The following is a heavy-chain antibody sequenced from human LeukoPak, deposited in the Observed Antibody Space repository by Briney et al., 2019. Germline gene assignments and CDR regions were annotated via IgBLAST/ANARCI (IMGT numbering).Heavy chain of an antibody. CDR3: ARDADTAMVFGSYYYYGMDV. CDR1: GGSISSYY. CDR2: IYTSGST. Sequence: SETLSLTCTVSGGSISSYYWSWIRQPAGKGLEWIGRIYTSGSTNYNPSLKGRVTMSVDTSKNQFSLKLSSVTAADTAVYYCARDADTAMVFGSYYYYGMDVWGQGTTVTVSS. V-gene: IGHV4-4*07. J-gene: IGHJ6*02. D-gene: IGHD5-18*01.